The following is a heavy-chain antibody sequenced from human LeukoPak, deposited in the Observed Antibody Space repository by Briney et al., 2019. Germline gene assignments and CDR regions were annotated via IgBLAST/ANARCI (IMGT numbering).Heavy chain of an antibody. D-gene: IGHD4-23*01. Sequence: GGSLRLSCAASGLTFSRYWMHWVRQAPGKGLVWVSRINGDGSSTSYADSVKGRFTISRDNAKNTLYLQMNSLRAEDTAVYYCARGAYGGNFFGYWGQGTLVPVSS. V-gene: IGHV3-74*01. CDR1: GLTFSRYW. CDR3: ARGAYGGNFFGY. J-gene: IGHJ4*02. CDR2: INGDGSST.